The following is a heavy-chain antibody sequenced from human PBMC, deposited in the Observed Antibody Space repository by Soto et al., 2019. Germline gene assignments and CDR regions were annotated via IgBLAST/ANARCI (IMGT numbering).Heavy chain of an antibody. CDR1: GYTFTIYG. CDR2: ISAYNGNT. J-gene: IGHJ4*02. Sequence: ASVKVSCKASGYTFTIYGIRWVRQAPGQGLEWMGWISAYNGNTNYAQKLQGRVPLTPDTSTSTAYMELRSLRSDDTAVYYCARGRSLRYYDSSGYYYFDYWGQGTLVTVSS. D-gene: IGHD3-22*01. V-gene: IGHV1-18*01. CDR3: ARGRSLRYYDSSGYYYFDY.